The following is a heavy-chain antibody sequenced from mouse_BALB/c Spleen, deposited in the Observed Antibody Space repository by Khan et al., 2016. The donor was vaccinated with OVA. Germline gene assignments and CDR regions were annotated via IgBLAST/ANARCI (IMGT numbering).Heavy chain of an antibody. Sequence: QVQLKQSGAELARPGASVKMSCKASGYTFTSNTMHWVKQRPGQGLEWIGYINPRSGYTDYTQRFKDKATLTADKSSITAYMQLSSLTSEDSAVYYCARRTTGYALDYWGLGTSVTVSS. CDR3: ARRTTGYALDY. CDR2: INPRSGYT. CDR1: GYTFTSNT. V-gene: IGHV1-4*01. D-gene: IGHD2-14*01. J-gene: IGHJ4*01.